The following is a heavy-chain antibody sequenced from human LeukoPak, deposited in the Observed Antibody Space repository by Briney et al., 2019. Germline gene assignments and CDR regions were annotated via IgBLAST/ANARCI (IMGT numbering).Heavy chain of an antibody. V-gene: IGHV3-48*04. D-gene: IGHD3-3*01. CDR1: GFTFSSYS. Sequence: GGSLRLSCAASGFTFSSYSMNWVRQAPGKGLEWVSYISSSGSTIYYADSVKGRFTISRDNAKNSLYLQMDSLRAEDTAVYYCARDPHLRFLDHYHGMDVWGQGTTVTVSS. J-gene: IGHJ6*02. CDR2: ISSSGSTI. CDR3: ARDPHLRFLDHYHGMDV.